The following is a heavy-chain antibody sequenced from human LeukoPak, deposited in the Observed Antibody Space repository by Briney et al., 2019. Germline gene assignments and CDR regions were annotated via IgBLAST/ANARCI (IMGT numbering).Heavy chain of an antibody. CDR2: IIPILGIA. CDR3: ASAGYGGNPYYFDY. CDR1: GGTFSSYA. J-gene: IGHJ4*02. D-gene: IGHD4-23*01. Sequence: SVKVSCKASGGTFSSYAISWVRQAPGQGLEWMGRIIPILGIANYAQNFQGRVTITADKSTSAAYMELSSLRSEDTAVYYCASAGYGGNPYYFDYWGQGTLVTVSS. V-gene: IGHV1-69*04.